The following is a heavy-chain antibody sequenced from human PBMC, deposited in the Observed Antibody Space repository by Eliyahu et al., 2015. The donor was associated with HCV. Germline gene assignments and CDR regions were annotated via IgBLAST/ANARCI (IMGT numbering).Heavy chain of an antibody. V-gene: IGHV3-64D*08. D-gene: IGHD3-3*01. J-gene: IGHJ6*02. CDR3: VKDLLPYDFWSGSQGGMDV. CDR2: ISSNGGST. Sequence: EVQLVESGGGLVQPGGXLRLSCSASGFTFSSXAMPWXRQAPGKGLEYVSAISSNGGSTYYADSVKGRFTISRDNSKNTLYLQMSSLRAEDTAVYYCVKDLLPYDFWSGSQGGMDVWGQGTTVTVSS. CDR1: GFTFSSXA.